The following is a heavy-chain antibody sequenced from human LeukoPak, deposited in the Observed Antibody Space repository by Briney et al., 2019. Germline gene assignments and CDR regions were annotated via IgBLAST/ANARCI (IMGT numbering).Heavy chain of an antibody. Sequence: PGGSLRLSCAASGFTFSSYAMSWVRQAPGKGLEWVSAISGSGGSTYYADSVKGRFTISRDNSKNTLYLQMNSLRAEDTAVYYCAKLYDSSGYYVGGVDYWGQGTLVTVSS. CDR1: GFTFSSYA. J-gene: IGHJ4*02. D-gene: IGHD3-22*01. V-gene: IGHV3-23*01. CDR2: ISGSGGST. CDR3: AKLYDSSGYYVGGVDY.